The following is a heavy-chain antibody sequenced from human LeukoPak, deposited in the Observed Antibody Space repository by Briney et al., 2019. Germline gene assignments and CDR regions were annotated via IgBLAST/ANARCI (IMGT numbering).Heavy chain of an antibody. Sequence: GGSLRLSCAASGFTFSSYALSWVRQAPGKGLEWISIISESGVITYYADSVKGRFNISRDNSKNTLYLQMNSLRAEDTAVYYCAKVGRDVAVAGPYYFDYWGQGTLVTVSS. V-gene: IGHV3-23*01. J-gene: IGHJ4*02. CDR2: ISESGVIT. CDR1: GFTFSSYA. CDR3: AKVGRDVAVAGPYYFDY. D-gene: IGHD6-13*01.